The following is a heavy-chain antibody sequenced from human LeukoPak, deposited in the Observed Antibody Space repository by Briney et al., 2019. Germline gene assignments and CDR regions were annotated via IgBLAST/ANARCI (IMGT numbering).Heavy chain of an antibody. J-gene: IGHJ4*02. Sequence: SETLSLTCTVSGGSISSASYYWGWVRQTPGKGLEWIGSSYYSGTTYYNPSLKSRVTISVDTSKNQFSLKLISVTAADTAVYYCARDDYDHFDYWGQGTLVTVSS. CDR3: ARDDYDHFDY. CDR2: SYYSGTT. CDR1: GGSISSASYY. V-gene: IGHV4-39*07. D-gene: IGHD3-16*01.